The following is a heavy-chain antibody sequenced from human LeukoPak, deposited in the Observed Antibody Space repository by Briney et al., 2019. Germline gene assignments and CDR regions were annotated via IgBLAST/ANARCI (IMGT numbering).Heavy chain of an antibody. V-gene: IGHV3-30*03. CDR2: TSSDLNVK. Sequence: GGSLRLSCAASGFTFSSYWMSWVRQAPGKGLEWVAVTSSDLNVKLYADSVKGRFTISRDNSRSTLYLQMNSLRPEDTAIYYCAREGYYGSGSPPSLYFDYWGQGTLVTVSS. D-gene: IGHD3-10*01. CDR1: GFTFSSYW. CDR3: AREGYYGSGSPPSLYFDY. J-gene: IGHJ4*02.